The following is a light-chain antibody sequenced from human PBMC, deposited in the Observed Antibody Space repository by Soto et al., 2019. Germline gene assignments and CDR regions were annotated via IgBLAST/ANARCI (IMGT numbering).Light chain of an antibody. Sequence: QSALTQPPSASGSPGQSVTISCTGASSDIGSYNFVSWYQQHPDKAPKLLIYDVTQRPSGVPDRFSGSKSGNTASLTVSGLLAEDEADYYCTSYAGSNFPVVFVGGTKLTVL. CDR3: TSYAGSNFPVV. V-gene: IGLV2-8*01. CDR2: DVT. CDR1: SSDIGSYNF. J-gene: IGLJ2*01.